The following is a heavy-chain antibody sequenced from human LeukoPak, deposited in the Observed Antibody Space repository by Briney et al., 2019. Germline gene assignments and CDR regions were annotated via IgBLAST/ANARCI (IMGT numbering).Heavy chain of an antibody. CDR1: GFTVSSNY. D-gene: IGHD2-21*02. V-gene: IGHV3-53*04. Sequence: PGGSLRLSCAASGFTVSSNYMSWVRQAPGKGLEWVSVIYSGGSTYYADSVKGRFTISRHNSKNTLYLQMNSLRAEDTAVYYCARTQAYCGGGCYSPDYWGQGTLVTVSS. CDR3: ARTQAYCGGGCYSPDY. CDR2: IYSGGST. J-gene: IGHJ4*02.